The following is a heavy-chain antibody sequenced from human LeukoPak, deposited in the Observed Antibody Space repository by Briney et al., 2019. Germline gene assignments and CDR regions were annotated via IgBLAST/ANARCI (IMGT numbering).Heavy chain of an antibody. CDR1: GFTFSSYS. V-gene: IGHV3-48*01. J-gene: IGHJ6*03. Sequence: PGGSLRLSCAASGFTFSSYSMMWVRQAPGKGLEWVSYISSSSTTIHYADSVKGRFTISRDNAKNSVYLQMNSLRAEDTAVYYCARDLLNYYYMDVWGKGTTVTISS. CDR3: ARDLLNYYYMDV. CDR2: ISSSSTTI.